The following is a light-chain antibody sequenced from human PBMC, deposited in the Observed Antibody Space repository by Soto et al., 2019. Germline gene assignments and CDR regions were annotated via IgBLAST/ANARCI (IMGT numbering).Light chain of an antibody. Sequence: DIVMTQTPLSQSVTPGQPASISCKSSQSLLHSDGKTYLYWFLRKPGQPPQLLFYEVSNRFSGVPDRFSGSGSGTDFTLTLSRVEAEDVGLYYCMQSIQLPITFGQGTKLEI. V-gene: IGKV2D-29*01. J-gene: IGKJ2*01. CDR2: EVS. CDR1: QSLLHSDGKTY. CDR3: MQSIQLPIT.